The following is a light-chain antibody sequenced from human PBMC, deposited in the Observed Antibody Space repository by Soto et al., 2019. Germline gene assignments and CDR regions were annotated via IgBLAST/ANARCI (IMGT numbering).Light chain of an antibody. CDR2: GAS. CDR3: QQYNTWHPKMA. J-gene: IGKJ1*01. Sequence: VVTQSPATLSVFPGATATLSCRASQSVSSDLAWYQQRPGQAPRLLIYGASTRATGIPARFRGSGSGTECRLTISSLQSEDFATYYCQQYNTWHPKMAFGRGTKVEIK. CDR1: QSVSSD. V-gene: IGKV3-15*01.